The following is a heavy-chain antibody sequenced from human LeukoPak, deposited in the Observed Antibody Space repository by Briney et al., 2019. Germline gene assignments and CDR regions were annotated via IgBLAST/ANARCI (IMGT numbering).Heavy chain of an antibody. CDR3: ARQGVVPFDY. J-gene: IGHJ4*02. D-gene: IGHD2-15*01. CDR1: GGSINNFY. CDR2: IYYSGST. Sequence: SETLSLTCTVSGGSINNFYWYWVRQPPGKGLEWIGYIYYSGSTNYNPSLKSRVTISVDTSKNQFSLKLSSVTAADTAVYYCARQGVVPFDYWGQGTLVTVSS. V-gene: IGHV4-59*08.